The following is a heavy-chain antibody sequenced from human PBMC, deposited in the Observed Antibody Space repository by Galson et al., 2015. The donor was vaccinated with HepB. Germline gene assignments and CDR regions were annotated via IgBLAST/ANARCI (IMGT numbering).Heavy chain of an antibody. CDR1: GGTFSSYA. CDR3: ARVGLNDYGDYGVDY. D-gene: IGHD4-17*01. J-gene: IGHJ4*02. V-gene: IGHV1-69*04. Sequence: SVKVSCKASGGTFSSYAISWVRQAPGQGLEWMGRIIPILGIANYAQKFQGRVTITADKSTSTAYMGLSSLRSEDTAVYYCARVGLNDYGDYGVDYWGQGTLVTVSS. CDR2: IIPILGIA.